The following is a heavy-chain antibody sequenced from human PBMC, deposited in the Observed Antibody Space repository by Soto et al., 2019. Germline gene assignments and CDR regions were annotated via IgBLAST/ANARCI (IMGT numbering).Heavy chain of an antibody. V-gene: IGHV3-64D*06. CDR3: VRDLCWSYFYYFDY. D-gene: IGHD1-26*01. Sequence: LRLSCSASGFTFSSYAMHWVRQAPGKGLEYVSAISSNGGSTYYADSVKGRLTISRDDSKNTPHLQMSSLRAQDTAVYCCVRDLCWSYFYYFDYWGQGXLVTVSS. CDR1: GFTFSSYA. CDR2: ISSNGGST. J-gene: IGHJ4*02.